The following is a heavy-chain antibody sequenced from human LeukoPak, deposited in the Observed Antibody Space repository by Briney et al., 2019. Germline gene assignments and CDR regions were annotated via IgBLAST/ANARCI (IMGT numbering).Heavy chain of an antibody. V-gene: IGHV3-15*01. J-gene: IGHJ4*02. D-gene: IGHD6-13*01. CDR3: TTDAATIAAAGTGPC. CDR2: IKSKVDGGTR. Sequence: GGSLRLSCAASGFTFSNAWMTWVRQAPGKGLEWVGRIKSKVDGGTRDYAAPVTGRFTISRDDSESTLYLQMNSLKSEDTAVYYCTTDAATIAAAGTGPCWGQGTLVTVSS. CDR1: GFTFSNAW.